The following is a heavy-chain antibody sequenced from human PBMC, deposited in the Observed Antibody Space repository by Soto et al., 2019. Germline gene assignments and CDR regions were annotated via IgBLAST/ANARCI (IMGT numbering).Heavy chain of an antibody. CDR1: GGSISSGGYS. V-gene: IGHV4-30-2*01. J-gene: IGHJ2*01. CDR3: ASGASAWGSARWYFDL. Sequence: QLQLQESGSGLVKPSQTLSLTCAVSGGSISSGGYSWSWIRQPPGKGLEWIGYIYHSGSTYYNPPLKSRVTVAXXRXKNXFSLKLSSVTAADTAVYYCASGASAWGSARWYFDLWGRGTLVTVSS. D-gene: IGHD7-27*01. CDR2: IYHSGST.